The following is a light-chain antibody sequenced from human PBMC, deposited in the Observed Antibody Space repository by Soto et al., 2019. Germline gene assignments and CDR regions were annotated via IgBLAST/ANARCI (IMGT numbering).Light chain of an antibody. Sequence: VLTQSPGTLYLSPGERATLSCRASQVVSDGYLAWYQKKPGQAPRLLIHAAFNRASGIPDRFSGRGSGTDFTLTINSLQSEDFAVYYCQQYNNWWTFGQGTKVDIK. J-gene: IGKJ1*01. V-gene: IGKV3-20*01. CDR1: QVVSDGY. CDR3: QQYNNWWT. CDR2: AAF.